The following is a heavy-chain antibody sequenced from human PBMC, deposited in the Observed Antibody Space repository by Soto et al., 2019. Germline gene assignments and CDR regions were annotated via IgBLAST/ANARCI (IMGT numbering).Heavy chain of an antibody. CDR1: GFSFRNYA. CDR3: ARSRNSAVADSFDF. CDR2: ISRDGSHK. D-gene: IGHD1-26*01. J-gene: IGHJ4*02. V-gene: IGHV3-30*04. Sequence: LRLSCAASGFSFRNYAIHWVRQSPGKGLEWVAVISRDGSHKYYLDSVKGRFTISRDNSKDTVNLLMNSLRDDDSAMYYCARSRNSAVADSFDFWGQGTLVTVSS.